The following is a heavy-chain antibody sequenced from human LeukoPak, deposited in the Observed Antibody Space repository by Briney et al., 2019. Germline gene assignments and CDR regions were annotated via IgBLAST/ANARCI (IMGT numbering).Heavy chain of an antibody. V-gene: IGHV1-18*01. Sequence: ASVKVSCKASGYTFTSYGISWVRQAPGQGLEWMGWISAYNGNTNYAQKLQGRVTMTTDTSTSTAYMELRSLRSDDTAVYYCARLTLGYCSGGSCYRNDYYYYYYMDVWGKGTTVTVSS. D-gene: IGHD2-15*01. CDR3: ARLTLGYCSGGSCYRNDYYYYYYMDV. J-gene: IGHJ6*03. CDR1: GYTFTSYG. CDR2: ISAYNGNT.